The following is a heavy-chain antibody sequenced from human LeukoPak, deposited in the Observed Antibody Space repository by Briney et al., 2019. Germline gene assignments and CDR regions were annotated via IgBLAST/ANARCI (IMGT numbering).Heavy chain of an antibody. D-gene: IGHD4-23*01. CDR1: GLTVNNNY. J-gene: IGHJ4*02. Sequence: GGCLRLSCAVSGLTVNNNYVNWVRQAPGKGLEWVSVIHITGRTHYADSVNGRFTISSDTSKNTVYLQMNGLRAEDTAVYYCILTTVATSIEYWGPGTLV. CDR2: IHITGRT. V-gene: IGHV3-53*01. CDR3: ILTTVATSIEY.